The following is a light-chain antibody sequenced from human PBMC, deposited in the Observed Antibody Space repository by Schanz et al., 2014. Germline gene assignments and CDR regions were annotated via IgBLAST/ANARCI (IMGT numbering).Light chain of an antibody. CDR1: QSVSSNY. Sequence: EIVLTQSPGTLSLSPGERATLSCRASQSVSSNYLAWYQQKPGQAPRLLIYGASSRATGIPDRFSGSGSGTDFTLTISRLEPEDFAVYYGQQYGTSPITFGQGTRLEI. V-gene: IGKV3-20*01. CDR2: GAS. CDR3: QQYGTSPIT. J-gene: IGKJ5*01.